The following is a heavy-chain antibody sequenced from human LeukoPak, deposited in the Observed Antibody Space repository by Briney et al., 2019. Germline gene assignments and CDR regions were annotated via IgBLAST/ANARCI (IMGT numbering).Heavy chain of an antibody. V-gene: IGHV3-48*03. CDR3: ASGSGTDY. CDR2: ISSSRRTI. J-gene: IGHJ4*02. D-gene: IGHD1-1*01. CDR1: GLTFSTYE. Sequence: GGSLRLSCAASGLTFSTYEMNWVRQAPGKGLEGVSYISSSRRTIYYIDSVKGRFTISRDNTKNSLYLQMNSLRAEDTAVYYCASGSGTDYWGQGTLVTLSS.